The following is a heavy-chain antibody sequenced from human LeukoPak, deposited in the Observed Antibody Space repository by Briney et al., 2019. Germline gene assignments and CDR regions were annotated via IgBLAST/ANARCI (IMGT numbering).Heavy chain of an antibody. Sequence: TGGFLRLSCAASGFTFSRYWMHWVRQAPGKGLVWVSRINGDGSTTSYADSVKGGFTISSDNAKNSLYLQMNSLRAEDTAVYYCVRGQLLRLEYFFDSWGQGTLATVSS. J-gene: IGHJ4*02. CDR2: INGDGSTT. D-gene: IGHD2-21*01. V-gene: IGHV3-74*01. CDR3: VRGQLLRLEYFFDS. CDR1: GFTFSRYW.